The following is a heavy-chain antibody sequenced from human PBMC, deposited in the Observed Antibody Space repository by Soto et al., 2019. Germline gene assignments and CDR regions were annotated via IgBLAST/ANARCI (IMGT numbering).Heavy chain of an antibody. CDR1: GFTFSSYG. Sequence: QVQLVESGGGVVQPGRSLRLSCAASGFTFSSYGMHWVRQAPGKGLEWVAVIWYDGSNKYYADSVKGRFTISRDNSKNTLYLQIDSLRAEDTAVYYCARGGTVTRGYYYGMDVWCQETTVTASS. CDR2: IWYDGSNK. V-gene: IGHV3-33*01. D-gene: IGHD4-4*01. J-gene: IGHJ6*02. CDR3: ARGGTVTRGYYYGMDV.